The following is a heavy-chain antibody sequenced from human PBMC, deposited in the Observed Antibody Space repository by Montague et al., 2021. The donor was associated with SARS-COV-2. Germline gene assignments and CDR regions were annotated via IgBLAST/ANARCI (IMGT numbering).Heavy chain of an antibody. J-gene: IGHJ4*02. CDR3: VHTNGNYLNSGYCDDLWYFDY. CDR2: XYWDYDK. D-gene: IGHD1-7*01. Sequence: PALVKPTQTLTLTCTLSGMSLSTGGVGVGWIRQPPGRALEWLALXYWDYDKRYSRSLKSRLTIIKDTSKNQVVLMMTDMDPVDTGTYYCVHTNGNYLNSGYCDDLWYFDYWGQGTLVTVSS. CDR1: GMSLSTGGVG. V-gene: IGHV2-5*02.